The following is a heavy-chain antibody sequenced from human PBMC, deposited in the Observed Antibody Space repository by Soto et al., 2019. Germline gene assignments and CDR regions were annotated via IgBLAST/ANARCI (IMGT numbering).Heavy chain of an antibody. CDR2: ISSSSSTI. Sequence: GGSLRLSCAASGFTFSSYSMNWVRQAPGKGLEWVSYISSSSSTIYYADSVKGRFTISRDNAKNSLYLQMNSLRDEDTAVYYCARVPNFGELLKYYYGMDVWGQGTTVTVSS. CDR1: GFTFSSYS. V-gene: IGHV3-48*02. J-gene: IGHJ6*02. CDR3: ARVPNFGELLKYYYGMDV. D-gene: IGHD3-10*01.